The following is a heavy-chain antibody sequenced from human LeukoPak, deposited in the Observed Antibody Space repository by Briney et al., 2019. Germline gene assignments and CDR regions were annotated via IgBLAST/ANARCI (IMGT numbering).Heavy chain of an antibody. CDR1: GYTFTSYG. V-gene: IGHV1-18*01. Sequence: ASVKVSCKASGYTFTSYGISWVRQAPGQGLEWMGWISAHNGNTNYAQKLQGRVTMTTDTSTSTAYMELRSLRSDDTAVYYCAPGDFWSGSEVDAFDIWGQGTMVTVSS. D-gene: IGHD3-3*01. J-gene: IGHJ3*02. CDR2: ISAHNGNT. CDR3: APGDFWSGSEVDAFDI.